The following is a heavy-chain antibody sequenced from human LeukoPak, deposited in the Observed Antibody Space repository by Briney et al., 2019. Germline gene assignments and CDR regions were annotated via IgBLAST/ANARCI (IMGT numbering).Heavy chain of an antibody. CDR3: AKDGDDCIEH. V-gene: IGHV3-30*02. CDR2: VRYDGGNV. CDR1: GFTLSCCG. J-gene: IGHJ4*02. Sequence: PGGSLSLSCAAPGFTLSCCGMHWFRQAPGKGLEWVAFVRYDGGNVYYADSVKGRFTISRDNFKNTLSLQMNSLRAEDTAMYYCAKDGDDCIEHWGQGALVTVSS. D-gene: IGHD2-21*01.